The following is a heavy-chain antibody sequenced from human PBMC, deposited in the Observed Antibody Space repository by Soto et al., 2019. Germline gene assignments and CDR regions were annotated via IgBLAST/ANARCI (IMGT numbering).Heavy chain of an antibody. J-gene: IGHJ4*02. CDR1: GYTFTSYA. Sequence: ASVKVSCKASGYTFTSYAMHWVRQAPGQRLEWMGWINAGNGNTKYSQKFQGRVTITRDTSASTAYMELSSLRSEDTAVYYCARVLGSGNSRGGEYDYWGQGTLVTVSS. CDR3: ARVLGSGNSRGGEYDY. CDR2: INAGNGNT. D-gene: IGHD6-19*01. V-gene: IGHV1-3*01.